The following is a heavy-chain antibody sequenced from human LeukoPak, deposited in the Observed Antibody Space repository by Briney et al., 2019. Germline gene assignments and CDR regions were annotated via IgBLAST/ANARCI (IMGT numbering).Heavy chain of an antibody. D-gene: IGHD6-19*01. J-gene: IGHJ4*02. CDR3: AKSEHGYSSGCPDY. V-gene: IGHV3-30*18. Sequence: PGRSLRLSCTASGFIFSFYGMNWVRQAPGKGLEWVAFISYEGSNKYYADSVKGRFTISRDTSKNALYLQMNSLRAEDTAVYYCAKSEHGYSSGCPDYWGQGTLVTVSS. CDR2: ISYEGSNK. CDR1: GFIFSFYG.